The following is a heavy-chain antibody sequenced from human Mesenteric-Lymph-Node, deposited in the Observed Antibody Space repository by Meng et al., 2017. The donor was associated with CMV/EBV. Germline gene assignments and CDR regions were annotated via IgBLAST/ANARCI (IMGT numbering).Heavy chain of an antibody. J-gene: IGHJ4*02. CDR3: ARGRVPTITPYFDY. Sequence: SGGTFSRYDISWVRQGPGEGLEWMGGIIPIFGTANYAQKFQGRVTITTDESTSTAYMALSSLRSEDTAVYYCARGRVPTITPYFDYWGQGTLVTVSS. CDR2: IIPIFGTA. V-gene: IGHV1-69*05. CDR1: GGTFSRYD. D-gene: IGHD5-24*01.